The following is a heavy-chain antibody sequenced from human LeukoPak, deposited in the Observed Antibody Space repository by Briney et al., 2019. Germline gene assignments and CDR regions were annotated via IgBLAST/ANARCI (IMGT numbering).Heavy chain of an antibody. CDR2: IYYSGST. Sequence: SETLSLTCTVSGGSISSGGYYWSWIRQHPGKGLEWIGYIYYSGSTYYNPSLKSRVTISVDTSKNQFSLKLSSVTAADTAVYYCAREPQDYSNYGYYYYGMDVWGQGTTVTVS. CDR1: GGSISSGGYY. V-gene: IGHV4-31*03. J-gene: IGHJ6*02. CDR3: AREPQDYSNYGYYYYGMDV. D-gene: IGHD4-11*01.